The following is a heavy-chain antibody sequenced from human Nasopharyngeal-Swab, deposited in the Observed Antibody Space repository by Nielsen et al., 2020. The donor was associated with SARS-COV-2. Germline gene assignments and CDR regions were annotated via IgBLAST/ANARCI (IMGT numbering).Heavy chain of an antibody. V-gene: IGHV3-21*01. CDR2: ISSSSSYI. CDR3: ARGAERRGGPEEREI. D-gene: IGHD3-10*01. Sequence: VRQAPGKGLEWVSSISSSSSYIYYADSVKGRFTISRDNAKNSLYLQMNSLRAEDTAVYYGARGAERRGGPEEREIGGKG. J-gene: IGHJ6*03.